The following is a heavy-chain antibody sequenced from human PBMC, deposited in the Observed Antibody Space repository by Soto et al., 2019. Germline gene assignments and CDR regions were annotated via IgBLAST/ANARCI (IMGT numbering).Heavy chain of an antibody. CDR2: INPNSGGT. V-gene: IGHV1-2*02. CDR3: AREVVDSYRSGRFIYYYGMDV. CDR1: GYTFTGYY. J-gene: IGHJ6*02. D-gene: IGHD6-19*01. Sequence: ASVQVSCKASGYTFTGYYMHWVRQAPGQGLAWMGWINPNSGGTNYAQKFQGRVTMTRDTSISTAYMELSRLRSDDTAVYYCAREVVDSYRSGRFIYYYGMDVWGQGTAVTAP.